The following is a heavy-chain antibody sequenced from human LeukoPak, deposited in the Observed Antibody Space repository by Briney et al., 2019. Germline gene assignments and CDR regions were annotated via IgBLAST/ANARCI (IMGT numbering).Heavy chain of an antibody. CDR1: GYTFTSYG. Sequence: ASVKVSCKASGYTFTSYGISWVRQAPGQGLEWMGWISAYNGNTNYAQKLQGRVTMTTDTSTSTAYMELRSLRSDDTAVYYCARAGFGYCSSTSCYTLLFDYWDQGTLVTVSS. D-gene: IGHD2-2*02. V-gene: IGHV1-18*01. J-gene: IGHJ4*02. CDR2: ISAYNGNT. CDR3: ARAGFGYCSSTSCYTLLFDY.